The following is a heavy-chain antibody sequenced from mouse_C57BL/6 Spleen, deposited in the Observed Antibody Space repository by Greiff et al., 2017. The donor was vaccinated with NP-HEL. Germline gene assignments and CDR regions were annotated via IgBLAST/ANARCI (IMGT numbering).Heavy chain of an antibody. CDR2: INPNNGGT. J-gene: IGHJ1*03. Sequence: EVQLQQSGPELVKPGASVKISCKASGYTFTDYYMNWVKQSHGKSLEWIGDINPNNGGTSYNQKFKGKATLTVDKSSSTAYMELRSLTSEDSAVYYCARVVTWYFDVWGTGTTVTVSS. CDR3: ARVVTWYFDV. D-gene: IGHD2-2*01. V-gene: IGHV1-26*01. CDR1: GYTFTDYY.